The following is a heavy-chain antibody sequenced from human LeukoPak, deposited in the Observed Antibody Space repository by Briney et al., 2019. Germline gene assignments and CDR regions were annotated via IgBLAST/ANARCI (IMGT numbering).Heavy chain of an antibody. CDR1: GFTFSNYV. CDR2: IWSDGSNK. V-gene: IGHV3-33*01. J-gene: IGHJ4*02. Sequence: PGASLRLSCAASGFTFSNYVMHWVRQAPGKGLEWVALIWSDGSNKYYADSVKGRFTISRDNSKNTLYLQMSSLRAEDTSVYFCARDEGYTYGHPLDYWGQGTLVTVSS. CDR3: ARDEGYTYGHPLDY. D-gene: IGHD5-18*01.